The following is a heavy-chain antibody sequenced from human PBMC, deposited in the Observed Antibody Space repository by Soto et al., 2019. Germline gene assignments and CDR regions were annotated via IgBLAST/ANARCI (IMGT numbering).Heavy chain of an antibody. J-gene: IGHJ6*02. CDR3: SCYTYYYYYGMDV. V-gene: IGHV3-23*01. CDR2: ISGSGGST. D-gene: IGHD2-2*02. Sequence: GGSLRLSCAASGFTFSSYAMSWVRQAPGKGLEWVSAISGSGGSTYYADSVKGRFTISRDNSKNTLYLQMNSLRAEDTAVYYCSCYTYYYYYGMDVWGQGTTVTVSS. CDR1: GFTFSSYA.